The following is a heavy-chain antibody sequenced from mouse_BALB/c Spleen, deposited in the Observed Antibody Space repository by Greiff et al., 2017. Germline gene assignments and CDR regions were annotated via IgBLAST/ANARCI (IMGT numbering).Heavy chain of an antibody. CDR1: GFTFSSYT. V-gene: IGHV5-12-2*01. Sequence: EVKLMESGGGLVQPGGSLKLSCAASGFTFSSYTMSWVRQTPEKRLEWVAYISNGGGSTYYPDTVKGRFTISRDNAKNTLYLQMSSLKSEDTAMYYCARRGDYDGGAYAMDYWGQGTSVTVSS. J-gene: IGHJ4*01. CDR2: ISNGGGST. CDR3: ARRGDYDGGAYAMDY. D-gene: IGHD2-4*01.